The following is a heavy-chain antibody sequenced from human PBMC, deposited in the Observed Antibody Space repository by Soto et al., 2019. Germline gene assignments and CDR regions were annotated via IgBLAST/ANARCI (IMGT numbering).Heavy chain of an antibody. Sequence: GASVKVSCKASGGSLSTNPISWVRQAPGQGLEWMGGTGSGTGPGNHAQKFQGRLTVTADKSTSTVYMELTNLSSDDTAVYYCARRDSGGFYRFFDSWGQGTLVTVSS. V-gene: IGHV1-69*06. CDR2: TGSGTGPG. D-gene: IGHD2-15*01. CDR3: ARRDSGGFYRFFDS. J-gene: IGHJ4*02. CDR1: GGSLSTNP.